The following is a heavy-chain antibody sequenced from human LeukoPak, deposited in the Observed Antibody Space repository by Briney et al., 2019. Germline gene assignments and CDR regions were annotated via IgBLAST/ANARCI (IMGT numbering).Heavy chain of an antibody. V-gene: IGHV3-23*01. CDR3: AKASGYYPSNWFDP. D-gene: IGHD3-22*01. J-gene: IGHJ5*02. Sequence: GGSLRLSCAASGFTFSSYSMNWVRQAPGKGLEWVSAISGSGGSTYYADSVKGRFTISRDNSKNTLYLQMNSLRAEDTAVYYCAKASGYYPSNWFDPWGQGTLVTVSS. CDR2: ISGSGGST. CDR1: GFTFSSYS.